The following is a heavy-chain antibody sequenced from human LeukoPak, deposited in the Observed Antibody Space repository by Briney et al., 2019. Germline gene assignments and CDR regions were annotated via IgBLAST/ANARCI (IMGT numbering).Heavy chain of an antibody. CDR1: GFTFIIYS. CDR2: ISSSSSHI. Sequence: GASLRLSCAASGFTFIIYSMNSVRQAPGKGLEWVSSISSSSSHIYYADSVTGRFTISRDNAKNSLYLQMNSLRAEDTAVYYWARDKRADYDILTGYRPVGMDVWGQGTTVTVSS. J-gene: IGHJ6*02. D-gene: IGHD3-9*01. V-gene: IGHV3-21*01. CDR3: ARDKRADYDILTGYRPVGMDV.